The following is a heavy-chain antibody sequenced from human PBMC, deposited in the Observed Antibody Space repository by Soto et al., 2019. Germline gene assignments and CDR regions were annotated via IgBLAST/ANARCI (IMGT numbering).Heavy chain of an antibody. Sequence: PSETLSLTCTVSGRSMSGYYWSWIRQPAGARLEWIGRIYTSGTTDFNPSLKGRVTMSVDTSKNQFSLKLTSVTAADTALYSCAREDYYDNGYYVVWGQGTQVTVSS. V-gene: IGHV4-4*07. CDR2: IYTSGTT. D-gene: IGHD3-22*01. J-gene: IGHJ4*02. CDR1: GRSMSGYY. CDR3: AREDYYDNGYYVV.